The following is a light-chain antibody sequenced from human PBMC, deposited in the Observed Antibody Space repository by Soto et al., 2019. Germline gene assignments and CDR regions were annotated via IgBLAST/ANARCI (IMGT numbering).Light chain of an antibody. CDR3: QHYVTWPLT. Sequence: EIVMTQSPATLSLSPGEGATLSCRASQGIGDTLAWYQQKPGQTPRLLIYDTSIRATGVPARFSGSRSGAEFTLTISSLQSEDFAVYYCQHYVTWPLTFGGGTRWIS. CDR2: DTS. V-gene: IGKV3-15*01. J-gene: IGKJ4*01. CDR1: QGIGDT.